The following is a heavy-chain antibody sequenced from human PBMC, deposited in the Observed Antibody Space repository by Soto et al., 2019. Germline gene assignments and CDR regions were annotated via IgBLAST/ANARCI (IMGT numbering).Heavy chain of an antibody. Sequence: PSETLSLTCAVSGGSISSGGYSWSWIRQPPGKGLEWIGYIYHSGSTYYNPSLQSRVTISVDRSKNQFSLKLRSVTAADTAVYYCSRGPRPPSDSYLHPYLDNWGQGTLLTTSS. V-gene: IGHV4-30-2*01. J-gene: IGHJ4*02. CDR3: SRGPRPPSDSYLHPYLDN. CDR2: IYHSGST. D-gene: IGHD2-21*01. CDR1: GGSISSGGYS.